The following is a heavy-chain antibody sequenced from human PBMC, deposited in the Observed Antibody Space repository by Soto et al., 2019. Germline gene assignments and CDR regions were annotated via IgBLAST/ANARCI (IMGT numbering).Heavy chain of an antibody. D-gene: IGHD6-13*01. CDR2: IIRDGSST. V-gene: IGHV3-74*01. Sequence: EVQLVESGGGLVQPGGSLRLSCAASGFTFSSYWMHWVRQAPGKGLVWISRIIRDGSSTNYADSVKGRFTISRDNAKNTLYLEINSLRAEDTAVYFCGREGSGIYGMDIWGQGTTVTVSS. CDR3: GREGSGIYGMDI. J-gene: IGHJ6*02. CDR1: GFTFSSYW.